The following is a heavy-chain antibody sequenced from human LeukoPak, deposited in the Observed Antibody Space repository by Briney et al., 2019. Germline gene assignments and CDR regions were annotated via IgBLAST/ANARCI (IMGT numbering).Heavy chain of an antibody. D-gene: IGHD6-19*01. J-gene: IGHJ4*02. CDR3: ARGLAVAGTPDYDY. V-gene: IGHV1-18*01. CDR1: GYTLTNYD. Sequence: GASVKVSCKASGYTLTNYDINWVRQATGQGLERMGWISAYNGNTNYAQKLQGRVTMTTDTSTSTAYMELRSLRSDDTAVYYCARGLAVAGTPDYDYWGQGTLVTVSS. CDR2: ISAYNGNT.